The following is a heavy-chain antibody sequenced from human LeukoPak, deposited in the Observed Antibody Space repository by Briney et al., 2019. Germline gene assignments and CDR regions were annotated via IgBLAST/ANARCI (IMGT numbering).Heavy chain of an antibody. CDR3: ARRALDYESVGY. CDR1: GFTFSSYG. Sequence: NPGGSLRLSCAASGFTFSSYGMHWVRQAPGKGLEWVSYISSSGSTIYYADSVKGRFTISRDNAKNSLYLQMNSLRAEDTAVYYCARRALDYESVGYWGQGTLVTVSS. D-gene: IGHD3-22*01. J-gene: IGHJ4*02. CDR2: ISSSGSTI. V-gene: IGHV3-48*04.